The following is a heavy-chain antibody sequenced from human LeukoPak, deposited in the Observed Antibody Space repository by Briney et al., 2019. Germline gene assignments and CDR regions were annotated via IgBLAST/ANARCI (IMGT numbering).Heavy chain of an antibody. V-gene: IGHV3-23*01. CDR1: GFTFSTYD. CDR3: AKVPVRTVFDC. J-gene: IGHJ4*02. CDR2: ISWSSGTS. Sequence: GGSLRLSCAASGFTFSTYDMSWVRQAPGKGLEWVSGISWSSGTSYYEDSVKGRFIISRDNYRNKLHFQQISLRTDDTAVYYCAKVPVRTVFDCCGEGALVTVSS. D-gene: IGHD4-11*01.